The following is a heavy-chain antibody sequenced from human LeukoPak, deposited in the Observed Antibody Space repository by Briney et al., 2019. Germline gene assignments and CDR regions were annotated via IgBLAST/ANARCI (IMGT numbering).Heavy chain of an antibody. D-gene: IGHD4-17*01. J-gene: IGHJ5*02. CDR3: ASSYGDHGGPIDP. CDR1: GGSISSYY. CDR2: IYYGGST. V-gene: IGHV4-59*08. Sequence: SETLSLTCTVSGGSISSYYWSWIRQPPGKGLEWIGYIYYGGSTNYNPSLKSRVTISVDTSKNQFSLKLSSVTAADTAVYYCASSYGDHGGPIDPWGQGTLVTVSS.